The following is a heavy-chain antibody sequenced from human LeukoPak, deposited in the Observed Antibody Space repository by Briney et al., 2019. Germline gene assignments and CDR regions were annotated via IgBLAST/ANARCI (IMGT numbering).Heavy chain of an antibody. D-gene: IGHD3-10*01. Sequence: PSETLSLTCAVYGVSFSGYYWRWIRQPPGKGLEWIGEINHSGSTNYNPSLKSRVTISVDTSKNQFSLKLSSVTAADTAVYYCARGPHYYGSGRPNYYYYYGMDVWGQGTTVTVSS. CDR1: GVSFSGYY. V-gene: IGHV4-34*01. CDR3: ARGPHYYGSGRPNYYYYYGMDV. CDR2: INHSGST. J-gene: IGHJ6*02.